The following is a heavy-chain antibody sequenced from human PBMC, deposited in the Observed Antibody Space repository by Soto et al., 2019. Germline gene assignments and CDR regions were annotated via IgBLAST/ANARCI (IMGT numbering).Heavy chain of an antibody. J-gene: IGHJ3*01. CDR3: ARDILSVGPRANEAFDV. CDR1: GFSFSDNL. Sequence: QVQLVQSGAEVRKPGASVNISCRASGFSFSDNLINWVRQAPGQSLEWMGWINPDNGNTSYSQTFQGRVTISRHSSASIAYVEVSDLTSEDTAVYYCARDILSVGPRANEAFDVWGQGTMVTVSS. CDR2: INPDNGNT. V-gene: IGHV1-3*01. D-gene: IGHD2-8*02.